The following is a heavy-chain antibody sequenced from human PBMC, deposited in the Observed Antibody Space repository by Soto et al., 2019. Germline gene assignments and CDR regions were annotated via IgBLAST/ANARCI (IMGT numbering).Heavy chain of an antibody. CDR2: IYYSGST. Sequence: QVQLQESGPGMVKPSQTLSLTCTVSGGSISSGGYYWSWIRQHPGKGLEWIGYIYYSGSTYYNPSLKSRVTRSVYTSKNKFSLNLSSVTAADTAGYYCARLKAGYGPDYWGQGTLVTVSS. J-gene: IGHJ4*02. D-gene: IGHD5-18*01. CDR3: ARLKAGYGPDY. V-gene: IGHV4-31*03. CDR1: GGSISSGGYY.